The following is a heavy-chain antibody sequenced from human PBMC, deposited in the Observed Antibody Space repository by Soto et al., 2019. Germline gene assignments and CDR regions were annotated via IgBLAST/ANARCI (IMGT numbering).Heavy chain of an antibody. CDR2: IYYSGST. J-gene: IGHJ4*02. CDR1: GGSISSGGYY. Sequence: QVQLQESGPGLVKPSQTLSLTCTVSGGSISSGGYYWSWIRQHPGKGLEWIGYIYYSGSTYYNPSLQSRVTISVDTSKNQFSLKLSSVTAADTAVYYCARTEIWTGGGFDYWGQGTLVTVSS. CDR3: ARTEIWTGGGFDY. D-gene: IGHD3-3*01. V-gene: IGHV4-31*03.